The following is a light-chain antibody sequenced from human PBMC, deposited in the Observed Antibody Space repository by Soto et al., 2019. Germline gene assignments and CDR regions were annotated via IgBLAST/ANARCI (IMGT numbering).Light chain of an antibody. V-gene: IGLV2-23*02. J-gene: IGLJ1*01. Sequence: SVLPQPASGSGSPGQSITISCTGTSSDVGTYNFVSWFQQHPGEAPKLMIYEVSKRPSGVSNRFSGSKSGNTASLTISGLQAEDEADYYCCSYVGSNYVFGTGTKVTVL. CDR2: EVS. CDR1: SSDVGTYNF. CDR3: CSYVGSNYV.